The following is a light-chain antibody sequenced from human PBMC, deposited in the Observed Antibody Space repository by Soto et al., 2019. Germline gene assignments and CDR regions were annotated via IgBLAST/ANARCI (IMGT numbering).Light chain of an antibody. CDR1: NSDVGGHNY. Sequence: QSVLTQPASVSGSPGQSITISCTGTNSDVGGHNYXXXXXXXXXXXXXXMIYEVSNRPSGVSNRFSGSKSGNTASLTISGLQAGDEADYHCSSFSSTSTLYVFGTGTKVTVL. V-gene: IGLV2-14*01. CDR2: EVS. CDR3: SSFSSTSTLYV. J-gene: IGLJ1*01.